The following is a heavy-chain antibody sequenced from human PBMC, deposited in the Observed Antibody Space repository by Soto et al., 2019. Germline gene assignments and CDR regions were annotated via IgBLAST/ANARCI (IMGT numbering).Heavy chain of an antibody. CDR3: ARTSYDSSGTAADP. CDR1: GGSISSGNYY. D-gene: IGHD3-22*01. Sequence: TSETLSLTCTVSGGSISSGNYYWSWIRQHPGKGLEWIGYIYYSGSTYYNPSLKSRVTISVDTSKNQFSLKLSSVTAADTAVYYCARTSYDSSGTAADPWGQGTLVTVSS. CDR2: IYYSGST. J-gene: IGHJ5*02. V-gene: IGHV4-31*03.